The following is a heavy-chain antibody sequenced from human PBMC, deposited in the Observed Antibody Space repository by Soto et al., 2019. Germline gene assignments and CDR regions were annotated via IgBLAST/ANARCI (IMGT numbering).Heavy chain of an antibody. CDR3: AKDAVAYNGKWDWFDS. CDR1: RFTFSDYA. Sequence: DVQLLESGGGLVQPGGSLTLSCAASRFTFSDYAMSWVRQAPGTGLEWVSAIGGTGADTYYADSVRGRFTVSRDNSKNTLFLQLNSLRDEDTAVYYCAKDAVAYNGKWDWFDSWGQGTLVTVSS. V-gene: IGHV3-23*01. J-gene: IGHJ5*01. CDR2: IGGTGADT. D-gene: IGHD6-19*01.